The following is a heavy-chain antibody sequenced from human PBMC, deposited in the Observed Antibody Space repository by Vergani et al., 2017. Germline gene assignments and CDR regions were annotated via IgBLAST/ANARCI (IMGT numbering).Heavy chain of an antibody. Sequence: EVQLVESGGGLVQPGRSLRLSCAASGFTFDDYAMHWVRQAPGKGLEWVSGISWNSGSIGYADSVKGRFTISRDNAKNSLYLQMNSLRAEDTALYYCASYDFWSGETDAFDIWGQGTMVTVSS. V-gene: IGHV3-9*01. CDR1: GFTFDDYA. CDR2: ISWNSGSI. D-gene: IGHD3-3*01. CDR3: ASYDFWSGETDAFDI. J-gene: IGHJ3*02.